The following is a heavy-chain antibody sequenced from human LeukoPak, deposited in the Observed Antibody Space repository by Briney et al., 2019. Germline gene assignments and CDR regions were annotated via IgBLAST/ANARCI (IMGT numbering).Heavy chain of an antibody. Sequence: SETLSLTCTVSGGSISSGSYYWSWIRQPAGKGLEWIGRICTSGSTNYNPSLKSRVTISVDTSKNQFSLKLSSVTAADTAVYYCARQYYYGSGSYFVYYFDYWGQGTLVTVSS. V-gene: IGHV4-61*02. CDR2: ICTSGST. D-gene: IGHD3-10*01. CDR1: GGSISSGSYY. CDR3: ARQYYYGSGSYFVYYFDY. J-gene: IGHJ4*02.